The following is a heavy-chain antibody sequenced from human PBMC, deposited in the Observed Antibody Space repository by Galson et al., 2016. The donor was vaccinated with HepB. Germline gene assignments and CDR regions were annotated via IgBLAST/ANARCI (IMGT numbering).Heavy chain of an antibody. V-gene: IGHV3-23*01. CDR3: AQSSYDYVWGSYRFDS. Sequence: SLRLSCAASGFTFSDYAMSWVRQAPGKGLEWVSGISGNGGRTYYADSVEGRFTIPRDNYKNTLYLQRNSLRAEDTAIYYCAQSSYDYVWGSYRFDSWGQGTLVTVSS. D-gene: IGHD3-16*02. CDR2: ISGNGGRT. CDR1: GFTFSDYA. J-gene: IGHJ4*02.